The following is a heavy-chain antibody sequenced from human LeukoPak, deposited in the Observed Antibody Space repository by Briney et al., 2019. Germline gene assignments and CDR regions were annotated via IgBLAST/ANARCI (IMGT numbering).Heavy chain of an antibody. CDR2: VHHSGST. CDR3: AAAVVTRGFWSFGL. D-gene: IGHD2-21*02. J-gene: IGHJ2*01. Sequence: NPSETLSLTCTVSSGSISSYYWSWIRQPPGKGLEWMGHVHHSGSTNYNPSLKSRVTISVDMSKNQFSLQLSSVTAADTAVYYCAAAVVTRGFWSFGLWGRGTLVTVSS. V-gene: IGHV4-59*01. CDR1: SGSISSYY.